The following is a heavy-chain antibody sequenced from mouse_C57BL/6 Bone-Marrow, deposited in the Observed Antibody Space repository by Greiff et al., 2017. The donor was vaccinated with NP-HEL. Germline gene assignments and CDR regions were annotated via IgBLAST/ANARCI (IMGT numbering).Heavy chain of an antibody. Sequence: QVQLQQPGAELVKPGASVKMSCKASGYTFTSYWITWVKQRPGQGLEWIGDIYPGSGSTNYNEKFKSKATLTVDTSSSTAYKQLSSLTSEDSAVYYCARRYGSSYRAMDYWGQGTSVTVSS. CDR2: IYPGSGST. J-gene: IGHJ4*01. D-gene: IGHD1-1*01. V-gene: IGHV1-55*01. CDR3: ARRYGSSYRAMDY. CDR1: GYTFTSYW.